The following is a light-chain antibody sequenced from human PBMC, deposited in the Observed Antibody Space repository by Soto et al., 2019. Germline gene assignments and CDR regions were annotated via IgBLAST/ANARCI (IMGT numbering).Light chain of an antibody. J-gene: IGKJ4*01. CDR2: AAS. Sequence: DIQMTQSPSSLYASVEDRVTITCRASQGISTSLAWYQQKPGKVPKLLIYAASTLQSGVPSRLSGSGSATYFTLTISSLQPEDVASDYCQKYNSVSLTFGGGNEVQIE. V-gene: IGKV1-27*01. CDR3: QKYNSVSLT. CDR1: QGISTS.